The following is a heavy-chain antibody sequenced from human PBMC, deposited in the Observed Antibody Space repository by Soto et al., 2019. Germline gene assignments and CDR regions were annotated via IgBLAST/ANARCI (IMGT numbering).Heavy chain of an antibody. CDR2: INAGNGNT. CDR1: GYTFTSYS. D-gene: IGHD6-19*01. J-gene: IGHJ3*02. V-gene: IGHV1-3*01. Sequence: ASVKVSCKASGYTFTSYSMHWVRHAPGQRLEWMGWINAGNGNTKYSQKFQGRVTITRDTSASTAYMELSSLRSEDTAVYYCARPYSSGAAGAFDIWGQGTMVTVS. CDR3: ARPYSSGAAGAFDI.